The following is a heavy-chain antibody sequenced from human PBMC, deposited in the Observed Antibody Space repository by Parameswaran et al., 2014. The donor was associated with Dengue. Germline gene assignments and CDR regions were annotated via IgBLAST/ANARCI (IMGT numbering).Heavy chain of an antibody. V-gene: IGHV4-39*01. CDR2: IYYSGST. CDR3: ARPGWYCSSTSCPFDY. CDR1: GGSISSSSYY. Sequence: GSLRLSCTVSGGSISSSSYYWGWIRQPPGKGLEWIGSIYYSGSTYYNPSLKSRVTISVDTSKNQFSLKLSSVTAADTAVYYCARPGWYCSSTSCPFDYWGQGTLVTVSS. J-gene: IGHJ4*02. D-gene: IGHD2-2*01.